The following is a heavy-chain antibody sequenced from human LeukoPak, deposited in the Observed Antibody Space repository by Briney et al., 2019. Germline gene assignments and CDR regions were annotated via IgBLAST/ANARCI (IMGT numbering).Heavy chain of an antibody. J-gene: IGHJ4*02. CDR3: ARQGDGGYSYGNFDS. Sequence: SETLSLTCAVYGGSFSGYYWSWIRQPPGKGLEWIGSIYYNGATYYSPSLRSRVTISEDTSKNQFSLKLSSVTAADTAVYYCARQGDGGYSYGNFDSWGQGTLVTVSS. D-gene: IGHD5-18*01. CDR1: GGSFSGYY. CDR2: IYYNGAT. V-gene: IGHV4-34*01.